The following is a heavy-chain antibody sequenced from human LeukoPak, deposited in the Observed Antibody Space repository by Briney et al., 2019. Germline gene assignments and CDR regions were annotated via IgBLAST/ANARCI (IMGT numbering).Heavy chain of an antibody. CDR1: VGSISSGNW. V-gene: IGHV4-4*02. CDR3: ARSPPDRNSLDY. CDR2: IYHNGTP. Sequence: SGTLSLTCGVSVGSISSGNWWSWVRQSPGKGLEWIGEIYHNGTPNYNPSLNSRVTMSVDTSKNQFSLKLSSVTAADTAMYFCARSPPDRNSLDYWGQGTLVTVSS. J-gene: IGHJ4*02. D-gene: IGHD4-23*01.